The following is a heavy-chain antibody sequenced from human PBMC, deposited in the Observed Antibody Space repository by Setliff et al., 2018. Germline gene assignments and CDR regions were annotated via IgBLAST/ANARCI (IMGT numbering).Heavy chain of an antibody. CDR2: INHTGTT. V-gene: IGHV4-34*01. D-gene: IGHD3-9*01. Sequence: SETLSLTCAASGGTFSYYYWTWIRQPPGKGLEWVGEINHTGTTKYNPSLQSRVTISIDTSKDQFSLTVNSVTAADTAVYYCARAPRYFDPTGSYFDYWGQGTLVTVSS. CDR1: GGTFSYYY. CDR3: ARAPRYFDPTGSYFDY. J-gene: IGHJ4*02.